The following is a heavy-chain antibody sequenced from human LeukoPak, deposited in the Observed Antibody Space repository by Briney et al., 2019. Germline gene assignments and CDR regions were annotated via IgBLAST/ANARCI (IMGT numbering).Heavy chain of an antibody. D-gene: IGHD6-25*01. CDR2: IGASGGST. CDR3: ARDRGRYYMDV. V-gene: IGHV3-23*01. CDR1: GFTFSSYA. Sequence: GGSLRLSCAASGFTFSSYAMTWVRQAPGKGLEWVSTIGASGGSTYYADSVKGRFTISRENAKNSLYLQMNSLRAGDTAVYYCARDRGRYYMDVWGKGTTVTISS. J-gene: IGHJ6*03.